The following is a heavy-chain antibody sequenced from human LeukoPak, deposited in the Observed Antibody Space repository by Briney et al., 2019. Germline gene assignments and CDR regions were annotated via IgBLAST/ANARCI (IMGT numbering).Heavy chain of an antibody. CDR3: ATLRLYDYVWGSYRHLDY. CDR2: FDPEDGET. CDR1: GYTLTELS. D-gene: IGHD3-16*02. J-gene: IGHJ4*02. Sequence: ASVKVSCKVSGYTLTELSMHWVRQAPGKGLEWMGGFDPEDGETIYAQKFQGRVTMTEDTSTDTAYMEPSSLRSEDTAVYYCATLRLYDYVWGSYRHLDYWGQETLVTVSS. V-gene: IGHV1-24*01.